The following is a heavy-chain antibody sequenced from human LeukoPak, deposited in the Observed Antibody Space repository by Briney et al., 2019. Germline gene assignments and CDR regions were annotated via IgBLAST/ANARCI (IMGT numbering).Heavy chain of an antibody. J-gene: IGHJ3*02. CDR1: GGSISSYY. D-gene: IGHD5-18*01. Sequence: PSETLSLTCTVSGGSISSYYWNWIRQPPGKGLEWIGYIYYSGSTNYNPSLKSRVTISVDTSKNQFSLKLSSVTAADTAVYYCARDSDTAMVIWGQGTMVTVSS. CDR3: ARDSDTAMVI. V-gene: IGHV4-59*01. CDR2: IYYSGST.